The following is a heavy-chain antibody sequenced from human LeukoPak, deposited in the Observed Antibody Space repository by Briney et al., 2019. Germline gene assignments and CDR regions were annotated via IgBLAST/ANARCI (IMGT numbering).Heavy chain of an antibody. V-gene: IGHV3-49*04. CDR1: GFTFGYYA. Sequence: RSLRLSCTASGFTFGYYAMTWVRQAPGKGLECLGFIRSTPYGGTVEYAASVRGRFTISRDDSKSIAYLQMNSLKTEDTAVYYCTRGGSGWGWFDPWGQGTLVTVSS. CDR3: TRGGSGWGWFDP. CDR2: IRSTPYGGTV. D-gene: IGHD6-19*01. J-gene: IGHJ5*02.